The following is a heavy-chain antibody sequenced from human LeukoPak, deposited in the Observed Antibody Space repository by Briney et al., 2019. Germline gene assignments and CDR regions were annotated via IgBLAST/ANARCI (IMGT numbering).Heavy chain of an antibody. CDR3: ARDLGPSRDLPFDY. J-gene: IGHJ4*02. Sequence: SETLSLTCTVSGGSVSSGRYYWGWVRQPPGRGLEWIGYIYHSGSTYYNPSLKSRVTISVDTSKNQFSLKLSSVTAADTAVYYCARDLGPSRDLPFDYWGQGTPVTVSS. CDR2: IYHSGST. D-gene: IGHD3-10*01. V-gene: IGHV4-61*01. CDR1: GGSVSSGRYY.